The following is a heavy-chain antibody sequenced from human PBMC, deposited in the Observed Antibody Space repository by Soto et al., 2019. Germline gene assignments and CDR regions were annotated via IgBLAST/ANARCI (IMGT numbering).Heavy chain of an antibody. Sequence: QVQLQQWGAGLLKPSETLSLTCAVYGGSFSGYYWTWIRQPPGTGLEWIGEINHSGSTNYNPSLKSRVTLSVDTSKNRFSMKLTSVTAADTAVYCCARDKITVLFDYWGQGTLVTVSS. V-gene: IGHV4-34*01. CDR1: GGSFSGYY. D-gene: IGHD3-10*01. J-gene: IGHJ4*02. CDR3: ARDKITVLFDY. CDR2: INHSGST.